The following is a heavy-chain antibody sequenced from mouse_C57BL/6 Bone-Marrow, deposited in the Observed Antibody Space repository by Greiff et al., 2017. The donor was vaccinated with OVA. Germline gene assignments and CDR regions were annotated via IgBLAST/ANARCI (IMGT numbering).Heavy chain of an antibody. CDR3: ARRDYYGSPYYYAMDY. J-gene: IGHJ4*01. D-gene: IGHD1-1*01. CDR1: GFTFSDYY. Sequence: EVKLVESGGGLVQPGGSLKLSCAASGFTFSDYYMYWVRQTPEKRLEWVAYISNGGGSTYYPDTVKGRFTISRDNAKNTLYLQMSRLKSEDTAMYYGARRDYYGSPYYYAMDYWGQGTSVTVSS. V-gene: IGHV5-12*01. CDR2: ISNGGGST.